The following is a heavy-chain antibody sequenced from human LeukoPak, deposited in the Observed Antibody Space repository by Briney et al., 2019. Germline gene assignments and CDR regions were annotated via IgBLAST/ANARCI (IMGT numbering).Heavy chain of an antibody. CDR3: ARGHPYYYDSSGPYGMDV. J-gene: IGHJ6*02. CDR2: ISPYNGNT. V-gene: IGHV1-18*01. CDR1: GYTFSSHS. D-gene: IGHD3-22*01. Sequence: ASVKVSCKTSGYTFSSHSMNWVRQAPGQGLEWMGWISPYNGNTKYAQKLQGRATMTTDTSTSTAYMELRSLRSDDTAVYYCARGHPYYYDSSGPYGMDVWGQGTTVTVSS.